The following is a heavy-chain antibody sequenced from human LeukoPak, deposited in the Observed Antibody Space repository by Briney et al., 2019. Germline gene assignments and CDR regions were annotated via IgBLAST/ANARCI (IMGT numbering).Heavy chain of an antibody. V-gene: IGHV1-69*13. D-gene: IGHD6-19*01. CDR3: ASFCGGAVAGCG. CDR2: IIPIFGTA. Sequence: SVKVSCKASGGTFSSYAISRVRQAPGQGLEWMGGIIPIFGTANYAQKFQGRVTITADESTSTAYMELSSLRSEDTAVYYCASFCGGAVAGCGWGQGTLVTVSS. J-gene: IGHJ4*02. CDR1: GGTFSSYA.